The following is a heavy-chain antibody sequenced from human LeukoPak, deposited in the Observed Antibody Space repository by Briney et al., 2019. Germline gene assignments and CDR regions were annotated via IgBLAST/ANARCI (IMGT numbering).Heavy chain of an antibody. D-gene: IGHD1-26*01. J-gene: IGHJ4*02. CDR1: GFTFGSYG. CDR2: IWYDGSNK. CDR3: AKEVRKWELPQLPDY. Sequence: GGSLRLSCAASGFTFGSYGMHWVRQAPGKGLEWVAVIWYDGSNKYYADSVKGRFTISRDNSKNTLYLQMNSLRAEDTAVYYCAKEVRKWELPQLPDYWGQGTLVTVSS. V-gene: IGHV3-33*06.